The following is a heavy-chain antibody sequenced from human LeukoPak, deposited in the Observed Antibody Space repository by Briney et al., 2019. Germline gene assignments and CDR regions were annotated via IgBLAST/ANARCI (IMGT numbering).Heavy chain of an antibody. CDR1: GFSFSSYS. Sequence: GGSLRVSCAASGFSFSSYSMNWVRQAPGKWLEWVSYISSSSCTIYYADSVKGRFTISRDNAKNSLYLQMNSLRDEDTAVYYCARRAVLGFPYWGQGTLVTVSS. CDR3: ARRAVLGFPY. CDR2: ISSSSCTI. D-gene: IGHD2/OR15-2a*01. V-gene: IGHV3-48*02. J-gene: IGHJ4*02.